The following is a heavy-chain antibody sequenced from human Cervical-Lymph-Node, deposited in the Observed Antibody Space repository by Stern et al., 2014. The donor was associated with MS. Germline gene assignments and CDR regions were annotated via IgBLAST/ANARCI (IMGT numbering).Heavy chain of an antibody. V-gene: IGHV3-30*18. J-gene: IGHJ4*02. CDR2: ISYDGSRQ. D-gene: IGHD2-21*02. CDR3: AKDGWDCGTDCFDVDY. Sequence: VQLVESGGGVVQPGRSLRLSCAASGFTFSSYGIHWVRQAPGKGLEWVAVISYDGSRQFYADALKGRFTISRDNSKNTLYLQMNSLRVEDTAVYYCAKDGWDCGTDCFDVDYWGQGTLVTVSS. CDR1: GFTFSSYG.